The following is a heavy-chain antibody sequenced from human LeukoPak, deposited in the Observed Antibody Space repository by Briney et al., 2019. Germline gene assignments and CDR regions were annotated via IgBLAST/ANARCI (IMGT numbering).Heavy chain of an antibody. D-gene: IGHD6-13*01. J-gene: IGHJ5*02. CDR1: GGSFSGYY. CDR3: ARGRGYRFNWFDP. Sequence: PSETLSLTCAVYGGSFSGYYWSWIRQPPGKGLEWIGEINHSGSTNYNPSLKSRVTISVDTSKNQFSLKLSSVTAADTAAYYCARGRGYRFNWFDPWGQGTLVTVSS. CDR2: INHSGST. V-gene: IGHV4-34*01.